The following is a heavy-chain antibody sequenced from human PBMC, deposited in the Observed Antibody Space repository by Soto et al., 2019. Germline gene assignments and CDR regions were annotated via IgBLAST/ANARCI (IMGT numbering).Heavy chain of an antibody. CDR2: ISYDGSNK. D-gene: IGHD3-3*01. CDR3: ARDYNYDFLIGYYGYYYYGMYV. V-gene: IGHV3-30-3*01. Sequence: PGRSLRLSCAASGFTFSSYAMHCVRQAPGKGLEWVAVISYDGSNKYYADSVKGRFTISRDNSKNTLYLQMNSLRAEDTAVYYCARDYNYDFLIGYYGYYYYGMYVWGQGTTVPVSS. CDR1: GFTFSSYA. J-gene: IGHJ6*02.